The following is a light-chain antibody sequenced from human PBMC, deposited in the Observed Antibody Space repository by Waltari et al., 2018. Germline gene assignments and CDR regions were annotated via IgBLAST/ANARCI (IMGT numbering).Light chain of an antibody. Sequence: QSALTQPPSASGSPGQSVTISCTGTSSDLGGYSYVSWYQQHPGKAPKLMIYEVTKRPSGVPDRFSGSKSGNTASLTVSGLQAEDEADYYCSSYAGRNNLGVFGGGTKLTVL. CDR2: EVT. V-gene: IGLV2-8*01. CDR1: SSDLGGYSY. CDR3: SSYAGRNNLGV. J-gene: IGLJ3*02.